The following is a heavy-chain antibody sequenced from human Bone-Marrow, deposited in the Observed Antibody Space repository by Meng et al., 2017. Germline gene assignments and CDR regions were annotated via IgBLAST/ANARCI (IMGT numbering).Heavy chain of an antibody. CDR3: AKESYELIDY. J-gene: IGHJ4*02. CDR1: GFTFSSYA. D-gene: IGHD5-12*01. V-gene: IGHV3-23*01. CDR2: ISGSGGST. Sequence: GESLKISCAASGFTFSSYAMSWVRQAPGKGLEWVSAISGSGGSTYYADSVKGRFTISRDNSKNTLYLQMNSLRAEDTAVYYCAKESYELIDYWGQGTRVTVSS.